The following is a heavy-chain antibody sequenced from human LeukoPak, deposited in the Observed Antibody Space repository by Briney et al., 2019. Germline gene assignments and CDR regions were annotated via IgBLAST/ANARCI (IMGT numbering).Heavy chain of an antibody. CDR2: IYYSGST. Sequence: SETLSLTCTVSGGSISSGGYYWSWIRQHPGKGLEWIGYIYYSGSTYYNPSLKSRVTISVDTSKNQFSLKLSSVTAADTAVYYCAGDPSYGSGLDIWGQGTMVTVSS. J-gene: IGHJ3*02. V-gene: IGHV4-31*03. CDR3: AGDPSYGSGLDI. D-gene: IGHD3-10*01. CDR1: GGSISSGGYY.